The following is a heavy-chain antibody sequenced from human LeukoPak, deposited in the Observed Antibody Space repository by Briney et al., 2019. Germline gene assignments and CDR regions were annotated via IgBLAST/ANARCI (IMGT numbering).Heavy chain of an antibody. Sequence: GGSLRLSCAASGFTFSTYSMNWVRQTPGKGLEWVSYISSTSTTILYADSVKGRFTISRDNAKNSLYLQMNSLRAEDTAVYYCARVGGSSGWLDYWGQGTLVTVSS. D-gene: IGHD6-19*01. CDR2: ISSTSTTI. CDR1: GFTFSTYS. J-gene: IGHJ4*02. CDR3: ARVGGSSGWLDY. V-gene: IGHV3-48*04.